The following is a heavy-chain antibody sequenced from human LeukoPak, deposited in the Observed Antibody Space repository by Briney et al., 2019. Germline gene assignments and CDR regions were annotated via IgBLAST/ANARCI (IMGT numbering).Heavy chain of an antibody. CDR1: GFTFSAHG. D-gene: IGHD4/OR15-4a*01. J-gene: IGHJ4*02. CDR3: ATRDYGTD. Sequence: QTGGSLRLSCAASGFTFSAHGMHWVSQAPGKGLEWVAVIGYDGRDKDYAESVKGRFTITRDNSKSTLYLQMDSLRAEDTAVYYCATRDYGTDWGQGTLVTVSS. CDR2: IGYDGRDK. V-gene: IGHV3-33*01.